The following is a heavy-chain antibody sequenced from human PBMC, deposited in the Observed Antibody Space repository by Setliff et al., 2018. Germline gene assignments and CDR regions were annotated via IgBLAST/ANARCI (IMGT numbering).Heavy chain of an antibody. V-gene: IGHV3-7*01. CDR1: GFNFRNYW. CDR3: ARVGSKPQLGWFDP. Sequence: PGGSLRLSCSASGFNFRNYWMTWVRQAPGKGLEWVANIKQDGSEKYYVDSVKGRFTISRDNAKNLLYLQMNSLTAEDTAVYYCARVGSKPQLGWFDPWGQGTLVTVSS. D-gene: IGHD1-26*01. CDR2: IKQDGSEK. J-gene: IGHJ5*02.